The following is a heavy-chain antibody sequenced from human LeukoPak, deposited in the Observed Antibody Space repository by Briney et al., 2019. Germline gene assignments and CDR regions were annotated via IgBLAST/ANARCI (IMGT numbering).Heavy chain of an antibody. J-gene: IGHJ4*02. V-gene: IGHV1-2*02. Sequence: GASVKVSCKASGYTFTGYYMHWVRQAPGQGLEWMGWINPNSGGTNYAQKFQGRVTMTRDTSISTAYMELSRLRSDDTAVYYCARSYTTVVKFWVGYWGQGTLVTVSS. CDR2: INPNSGGT. CDR1: GYTFTGYY. D-gene: IGHD4-23*01. CDR3: ARSYTTVVKFWVGY.